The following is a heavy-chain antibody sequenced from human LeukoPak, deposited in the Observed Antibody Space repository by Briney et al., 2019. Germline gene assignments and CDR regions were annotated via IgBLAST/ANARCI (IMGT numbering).Heavy chain of an antibody. CDR1: GYAFTGYA. CDR3: AKKVRGPSHPLDF. CDR2: INPEKRDT. Sequence: AAVKVSCKASGYAFTGYAIHWVRQAPGQGLGWVGWINPEKRDTGYAHKFQGRVTMTSDTSISTAYMELSSMRSDDTAVYYCAKKVRGPSHPLDFWGQGTLVTVSS. J-gene: IGHJ4*02. V-gene: IGHV1-2*02. D-gene: IGHD5-12*01.